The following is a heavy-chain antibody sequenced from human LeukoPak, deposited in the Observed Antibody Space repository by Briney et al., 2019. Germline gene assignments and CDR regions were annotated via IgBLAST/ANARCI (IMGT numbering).Heavy chain of an antibody. Sequence: SQTLSLTCAVSGGSISSGGYSWSWIRQPPGRGLEWIGYISHSGSTYYNPSLKSRVTISVDRSKNQFSLKLTSVTAADTAVYYCARYSSTWPYWYFDLWGRGTLVTVSS. V-gene: IGHV4-30-2*01. J-gene: IGHJ2*01. CDR1: GGSISSGGYS. D-gene: IGHD6-13*01. CDR3: ARYSSTWPYWYFDL. CDR2: ISHSGST.